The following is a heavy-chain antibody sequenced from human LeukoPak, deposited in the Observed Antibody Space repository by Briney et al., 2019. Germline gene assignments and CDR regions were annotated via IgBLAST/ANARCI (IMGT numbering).Heavy chain of an antibody. Sequence: GGSLKLSCAASGFTFSGSAMHRVRQASGKGLEWVGRIRSKANSYATAYAASVKGRFTISRDDSKNTAYLQMNSLKTEDTAVYYCTRWTTTWNDYYYGMDVWGQGTTVTVSS. V-gene: IGHV3-73*01. CDR1: GFTFSGSA. J-gene: IGHJ6*02. CDR2: IRSKANSYAT. D-gene: IGHD4-11*01. CDR3: TRWTTTWNDYYYGMDV.